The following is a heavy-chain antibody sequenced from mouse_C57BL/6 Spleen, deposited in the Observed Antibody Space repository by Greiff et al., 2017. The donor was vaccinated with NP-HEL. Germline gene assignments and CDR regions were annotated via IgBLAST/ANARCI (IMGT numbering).Heavy chain of an antibody. J-gene: IGHJ4*01. V-gene: IGHV1-59*01. CDR1: GYTFTSYW. D-gene: IGHD3-2*01. Sequence: QVQLKQPGAELVRPGTSVKLSCKASGYTFTSYWMHWVKQRPGQGLEWIGVIDPSDSYTNYNQKFKGKATLTVDTSSSTAYMQLSSLTSEDSAVYYCAGTARYAMDYWGQGTSVTVSS. CDR3: AGTARYAMDY. CDR2: IDPSDSYT.